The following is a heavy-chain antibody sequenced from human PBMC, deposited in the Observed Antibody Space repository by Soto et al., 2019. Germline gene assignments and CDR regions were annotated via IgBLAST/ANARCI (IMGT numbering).Heavy chain of an antibody. J-gene: IGHJ4*02. Sequence: QVQLVESGGGVVQPGGSLRLSCAASGFTFSNYGIHWVRQPPGKGLEWMAVISHDANNKYYADSVKGRFTISRDNSRNTLYLQMSSLRAEDTAVYYCAKGQVEWFYNPFDYWGQGALVTVSS. V-gene: IGHV3-30*18. D-gene: IGHD3-3*01. CDR1: GFTFSNYG. CDR3: AKGQVEWFYNPFDY. CDR2: ISHDANNK.